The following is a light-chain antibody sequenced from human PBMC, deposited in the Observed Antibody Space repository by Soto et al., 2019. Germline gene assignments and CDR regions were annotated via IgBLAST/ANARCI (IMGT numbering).Light chain of an antibody. J-gene: IGKJ4*01. CDR1: QSISDT. CDR3: QQSFSPLLT. CDR2: GAS. V-gene: IGKV3-15*01. Sequence: EIVLTQSPGTLSLSPGERAPLSCRASQSISDTLAWYQQKPGQAPRLLIHGASTRATGFPARFSGSGSGTEFTLTVSSLQSEDFATYYCQQSFSPLLTFGGGTKVDIK.